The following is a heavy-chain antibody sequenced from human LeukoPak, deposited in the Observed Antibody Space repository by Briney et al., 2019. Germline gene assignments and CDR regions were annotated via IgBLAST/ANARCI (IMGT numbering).Heavy chain of an antibody. CDR2: IKSKTDGGTT. CDR3: PVHEDAFDI. V-gene: IGHV3-15*01. Sequence: AGGSLRLSCAASGFTFSNSWMSWVRQAPGKGLEWVGRIKSKTDGGTTDYAAPVKGRFTSLRDDSKNKLYLQMNSLKTAETDVYYCPVHEDAFDIWGHGTMVTVSS. J-gene: IGHJ3*02. CDR1: GFTFSNSW. D-gene: IGHD1-1*01.